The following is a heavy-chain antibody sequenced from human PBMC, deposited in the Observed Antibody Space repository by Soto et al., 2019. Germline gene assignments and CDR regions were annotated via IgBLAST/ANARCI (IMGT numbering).Heavy chain of an antibody. Sequence: GSLRFSCAASGFTFSDYYMSWIRQAPGKGLEWVSCISSSGSTIYYADSVKGRFTISRDNAKNSLYLQMNSLRAEDTAVYYCARISGTDAFDIRGQGTMVTVSS. D-gene: IGHD1-20*01. CDR3: ARISGTDAFDI. CDR2: ISSSGSTI. J-gene: IGHJ3*02. V-gene: IGHV3-11*01. CDR1: GFTFSDYY.